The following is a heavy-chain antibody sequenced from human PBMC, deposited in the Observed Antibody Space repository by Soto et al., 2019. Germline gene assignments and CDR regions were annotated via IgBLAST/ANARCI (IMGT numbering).Heavy chain of an antibody. CDR2: INGDGSKK. CDR3: AREMHLGSGWGDIDI. CDR1: GFTVSDKW. J-gene: IGHJ4*02. D-gene: IGHD6-19*01. Sequence: DVQLVESGGALVQPGGSLGLSCAVSGFTVSDKWMRWVREAPGKGLEWLANINGDGSKKFYVDSVKGRFTISKDNAKNSLSLQLGSLRADDTAVYYCAREMHLGSGWGDIDIWGRGTMVTVSS. V-gene: IGHV3-7*03.